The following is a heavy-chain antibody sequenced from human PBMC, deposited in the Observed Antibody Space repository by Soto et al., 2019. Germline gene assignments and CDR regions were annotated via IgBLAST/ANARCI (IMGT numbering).Heavy chain of an antibody. D-gene: IGHD3-22*01. J-gene: IGHJ4*02. Sequence: GASVKVSCKASGFTFTSSAVQWVRQARGQRLEWIGWIVVGSGNTNYAQKFQERVTITRDMSTSTAYMELSSLRSEDTAVYYCAAGDYYDSSGYLQAPIFDYWGQGTLVTVSS. V-gene: IGHV1-58*01. CDR3: AAGDYYDSSGYLQAPIFDY. CDR1: GFTFTSSA. CDR2: IVVGSGNT.